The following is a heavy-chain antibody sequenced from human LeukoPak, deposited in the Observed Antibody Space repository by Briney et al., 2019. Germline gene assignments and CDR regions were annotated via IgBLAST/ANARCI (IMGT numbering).Heavy chain of an antibody. CDR3: ARTFGYSGSWYFFDY. J-gene: IGHJ4*01. CDR1: GGSITSDNW. CDR2: IYHSGGT. D-gene: IGHD6-13*01. Sequence: PSETLSLTCAVSGGSITSDNWWSWVRQSPGKGLEWIGEIYHSGGTNYNPSLKGRDTISVDKSNNHFSLRLASVTAADTAVYYCARTFGYSGSWYFFDYWGQGTLVTVSS. V-gene: IGHV4-4*02.